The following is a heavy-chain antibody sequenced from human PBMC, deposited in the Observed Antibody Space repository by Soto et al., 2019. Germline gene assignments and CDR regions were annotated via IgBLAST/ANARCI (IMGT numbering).Heavy chain of an antibody. V-gene: IGHV3-9*01. J-gene: IGHJ4*02. D-gene: IGHD2-15*01. CDR3: AKDNCSGDKCYDFDS. CDR2: ISWNGKIV. Sequence: EVQLVESGGGLVQPGRSLRLSCAASGFTHDNYALHWVRQAPGKGLEWVSSISWNGKIVGYADSVRGRFTLSRDNAKKSLYLQMNSLRADDTAFYYCAKDNCSGDKCYDFDSWGQGTLVTVSS. CDR1: GFTHDNYA.